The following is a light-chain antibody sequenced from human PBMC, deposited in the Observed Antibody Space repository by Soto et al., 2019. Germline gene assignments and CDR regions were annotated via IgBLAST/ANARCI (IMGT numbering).Light chain of an antibody. Sequence: EIGLTQSPGTLTLSSGQRATLSCRASQSVSSSYLAWYQQKPGQAPRLLVYATSSRPTGIPDRFSGSGSGTDFPLTISRLEPEDFAVYYCQQYGSSSFTFGQETKLEIK. V-gene: IGKV3-20*01. CDR3: QQYGSSSFT. CDR2: ATS. CDR1: QSVSSSY. J-gene: IGKJ2*01.